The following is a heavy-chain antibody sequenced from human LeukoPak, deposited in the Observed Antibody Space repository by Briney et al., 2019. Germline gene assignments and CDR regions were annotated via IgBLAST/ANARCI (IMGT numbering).Heavy chain of an antibody. J-gene: IGHJ4*02. D-gene: IGHD3-16*02. Sequence: SETLSLTCALSGVSFSGYYWSWICQPPGKGLEWIGEINHGGSTNYNASLKSRVTISVDTSKNQFSLTMTSVTAADTAVYYCARVRGDYVWGSYRLFDYWGQGTLVTVSS. V-gene: IGHV4-34*01. CDR3: ARVRGDYVWGSYRLFDY. CDR2: INHGGST. CDR1: GVSFSGYY.